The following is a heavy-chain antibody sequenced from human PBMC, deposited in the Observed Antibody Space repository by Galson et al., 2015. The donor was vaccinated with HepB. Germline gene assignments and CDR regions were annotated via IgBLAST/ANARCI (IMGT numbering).Heavy chain of an antibody. V-gene: IGHV1-2*02. CDR1: GYTFTGYY. Sequence: SVKVSCKASGYTFTGYYMHWVRQAPGQGLEWMGWINPNSGGTNYAQKFQGRVTMTRDTSISTAYMELSRLRSDDTAVYYCARDFGYSYGMDVWGKGTTVTVSS. CDR2: INPNSGGT. J-gene: IGHJ6*04. CDR3: ARDFGYSYGMDV. D-gene: IGHD5-18*01.